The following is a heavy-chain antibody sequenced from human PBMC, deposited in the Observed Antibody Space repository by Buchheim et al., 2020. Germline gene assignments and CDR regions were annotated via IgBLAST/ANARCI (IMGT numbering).Heavy chain of an antibody. CDR1: GFTFSSYW. CDR3: ARDDTYNTPYYYYYGMDV. J-gene: IGHJ6*02. CDR2: IKQDGSEK. V-gene: IGHV3-7*01. D-gene: IGHD1-14*01. Sequence: EVQLVESGGGLVQPGGSLRLSCAASGFTFSSYWMSWVRQAPGKGLEWVANIKQDGSEKYYVDSVKGRFTISRDNAKNSLYLQMNSLRAEDTAVYYCARDDTYNTPYYYYYGMDVWGQGTT.